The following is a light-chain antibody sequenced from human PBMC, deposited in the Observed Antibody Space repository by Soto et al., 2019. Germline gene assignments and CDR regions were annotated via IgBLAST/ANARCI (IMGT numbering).Light chain of an antibody. CDR3: SSYTTSSTVV. CDR2: DVN. J-gene: IGLJ2*01. V-gene: IGLV2-14*03. CDR1: SSDVGSYPY. Sequence: QSALTQPASVSGSPGQSITISCTGTSSDVGSYPYVSWYQQHPGKAPKLMIYDVNSRPSGVSNRFSGSKSGNTASLTISGLQAEDEAHYYCSSYTTSSTVVFGGGTKVTVL.